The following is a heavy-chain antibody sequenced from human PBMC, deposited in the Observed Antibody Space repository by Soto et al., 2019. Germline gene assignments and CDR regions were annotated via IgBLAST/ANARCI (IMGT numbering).Heavy chain of an antibody. D-gene: IGHD6-6*01. CDR1: GGSISSSNW. V-gene: IGHV4-4*02. Sequence: SETLSLTCAVSGGSISSSNWWSWVRQPPGKGLEWIGEIYHSGSTNYNPSLKSRVTISVDKSKNQFSLKLSSVTAADTAVYYCARHGPAAIAARLAPADYWGQGTLVTVSS. CDR3: ARHGPAAIAARLAPADY. J-gene: IGHJ4*02. CDR2: IYHSGST.